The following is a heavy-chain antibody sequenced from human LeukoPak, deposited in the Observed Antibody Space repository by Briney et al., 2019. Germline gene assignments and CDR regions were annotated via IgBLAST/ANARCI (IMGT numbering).Heavy chain of an antibody. CDR2: ISAYNGNT. D-gene: IGHD6-6*01. CDR1: GYTFTGYY. V-gene: IGHV1-18*04. CDR3: ARVAARTARFDP. J-gene: IGHJ5*02. Sequence: ASVKVSCKASGYTFTGYYMHWVRQAPGQGLEWMGWISAYNGNTNYAQKLQGRVTMTTDTSTSTAYMELRSLRSDDTAVYYCARVAARTARFDPWGQGTLVTVSS.